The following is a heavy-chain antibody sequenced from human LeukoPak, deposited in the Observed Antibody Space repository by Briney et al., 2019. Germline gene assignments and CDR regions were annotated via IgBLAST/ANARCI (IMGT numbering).Heavy chain of an antibody. CDR1: GFTVSSNY. V-gene: IGHV3-53*01. D-gene: IGHD1-26*01. CDR3: AFHSGSYSYYYYYYGMDV. CDR2: IYSGGST. Sequence: GGSLRLSCAASGFTVSSNYMSWVRQAPGKGLEWVSVIYSGGSTYYADSVKGRFTISRDNSKNTLYLQMNSLRAEDTAVYYCAFHSGSYSYYYYYYGMDVWGQGTTVTVSS. J-gene: IGHJ6*02.